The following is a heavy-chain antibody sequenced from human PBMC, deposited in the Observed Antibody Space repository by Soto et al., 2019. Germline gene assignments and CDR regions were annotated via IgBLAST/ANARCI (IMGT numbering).Heavy chain of an antibody. D-gene: IGHD3-22*01. V-gene: IGHV3-23*01. CDR3: AKVSSSDSSGYFDY. CDR2: ISGSGGST. Sequence: GGSLRLSCAASGFTFSSYAMSWARQAPGKGLEWVSAISGSGGSTYYADSVKGRFTISRDNSKNTLYLQMNSLRAEDTAVYYCAKVSSSDSSGYFDYWGQGTLVTVSS. CDR1: GFTFSSYA. J-gene: IGHJ4*02.